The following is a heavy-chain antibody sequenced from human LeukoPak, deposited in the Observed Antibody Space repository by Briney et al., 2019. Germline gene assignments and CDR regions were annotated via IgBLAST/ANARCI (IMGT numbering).Heavy chain of an antibody. CDR3: ARDGRSRGLSHVNFDY. CDR1: GFTFSSYW. CDR2: IKQDGSEK. V-gene: IGHV3-7*01. D-gene: IGHD3-16*02. J-gene: IGHJ4*02. Sequence: SGGSLRLSCAASGFTFSSYWMSWVRQAPGKGLEWVANIKQDGSEKYYVDSVKGRFTISRDNAKNSLYLQMNSLRAEDTAVYYCARDGRSRGLSHVNFDYWGQGILVTVSS.